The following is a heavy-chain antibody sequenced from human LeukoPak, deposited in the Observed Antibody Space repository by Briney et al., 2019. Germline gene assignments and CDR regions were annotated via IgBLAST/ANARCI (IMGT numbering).Heavy chain of an antibody. CDR2: IYYSGST. J-gene: IGHJ5*02. CDR1: GGSISSYY. Sequence: SETLSLTCTVSGGSISSYYWSWIRQPPGKGLEWIGYIYYSGSTSYNPSLKSRVTISVDTSKNQFSLKLSSVTAADTAVYYCARAPSIAARRYNWFDPWGQGTLVTVSS. V-gene: IGHV4-59*01. D-gene: IGHD6-6*01. CDR3: ARAPSIAARRYNWFDP.